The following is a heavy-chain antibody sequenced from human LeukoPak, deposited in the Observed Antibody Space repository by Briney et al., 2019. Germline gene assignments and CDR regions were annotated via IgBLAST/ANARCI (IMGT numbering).Heavy chain of an antibody. CDR2: IYYSGST. V-gene: IGHV4-31*03. Sequence: PSQTLSLTCTVSGGSISSGGYYWSWIRQHPGKGLEWIGYIYYSGSTYYNPSLKSRVTISVDKSKNQFSLKLSSVTAADTAVYYCARDRGYYGSGSYDWFDLWGQGTLVTVSS. CDR3: ARDRGYYGSGSYDWFDL. J-gene: IGHJ5*02. D-gene: IGHD3-10*01. CDR1: GGSISSGGYY.